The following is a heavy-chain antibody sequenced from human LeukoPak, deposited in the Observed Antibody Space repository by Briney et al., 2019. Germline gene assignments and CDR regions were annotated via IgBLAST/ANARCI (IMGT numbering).Heavy chain of an antibody. Sequence: PGRSLRLSCAASGFTFSSYAMHWVRQAPGKGLEWVAVISYDGSNKYYADSVKGRFTISRDNSKNTLYLQMNSLRAEDTAVYYCASRYYYDSSGYHYYYYYGMDVWGQGTTVTVSS. CDR3: ASRYYYDSSGYHYYYYYGMDV. CDR2: ISYDGSNK. CDR1: GFTFSSYA. V-gene: IGHV3-30-3*01. D-gene: IGHD3-22*01. J-gene: IGHJ6*02.